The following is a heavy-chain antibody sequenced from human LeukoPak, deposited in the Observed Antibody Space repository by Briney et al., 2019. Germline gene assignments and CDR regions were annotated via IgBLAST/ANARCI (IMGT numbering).Heavy chain of an antibody. Sequence: SETLSLTCTVSGGSISSYYWSWIRQPPGKGLEWIGYIYYSGSTNYNPSLKSRVTISVDTSKNQFSLKLSSVTAADTAVYYCAGSGTVAYYGMDVWGQGTTVTVSS. CDR2: IYYSGST. V-gene: IGHV4-59*01. J-gene: IGHJ6*02. D-gene: IGHD4-17*01. CDR3: AGSGTVAYYGMDV. CDR1: GGSISSYY.